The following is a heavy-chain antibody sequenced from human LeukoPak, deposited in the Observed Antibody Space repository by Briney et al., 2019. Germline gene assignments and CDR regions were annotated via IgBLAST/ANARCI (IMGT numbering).Heavy chain of an antibody. V-gene: IGHV1-18*01. CDR2: ISAYNGNT. J-gene: IGHJ4*02. CDR3: ASLPGIAAAGYYFDY. CDR1: GYTFTSYG. D-gene: IGHD6-13*01. Sequence: ASVKVSCKASGYTFTSYGISWVRQAPGQGLEWMGWISAYNGNTNYAQKLQGRVTMTTDTSTSTAYMELRSLRSGDTAVYYCASLPGIAAAGYYFDYWGQGTLVTVSS.